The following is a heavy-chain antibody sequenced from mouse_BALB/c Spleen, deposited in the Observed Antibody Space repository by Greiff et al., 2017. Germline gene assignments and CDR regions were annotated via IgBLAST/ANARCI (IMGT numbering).Heavy chain of an antibody. CDR3: ARRSFDGYPYWYFDV. J-gene: IGHJ1*01. V-gene: IGHV1-9*01. CDR2: ILPGSGST. Sequence: VKLVESGAELMKPGASVKISCKATGYTFSSYWIEWVKQRPGHGLEWIGEILPGSGSTNYNEKFKGKATFTADTSSNTAYMQLSSLTSEDSAVYYCARRSFDGYPYWYFDVWGAGTTVTVSS. D-gene: IGHD2-3*01. CDR1: GYTFSSYW.